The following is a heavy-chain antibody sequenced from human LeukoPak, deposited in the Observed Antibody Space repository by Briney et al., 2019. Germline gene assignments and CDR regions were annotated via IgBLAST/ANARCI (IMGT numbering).Heavy chain of an antibody. J-gene: IGHJ4*02. CDR1: GYTFTDHY. D-gene: IGHD6-19*01. Sequence: KPGATVKISRKASGYTFTDHYMHWAQQAPGKGLEWMGRVDPEDGETIYEEKFQGRVTITTDTFTDTAYMELSRLRSEDTAVYYCARETVEGPDFWGQGTLITVSS. V-gene: IGHV1-69-2*01. CDR3: ARETVEGPDF. CDR2: VDPEDGET.